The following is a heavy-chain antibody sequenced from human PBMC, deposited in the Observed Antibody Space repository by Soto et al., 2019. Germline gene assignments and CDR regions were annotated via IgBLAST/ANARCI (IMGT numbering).Heavy chain of an antibody. D-gene: IGHD4-17*01. V-gene: IGHV4-30-4*01. CDR2: IYYSGYT. Sequence: QVQLQESGPGLVKPSQTLSLTCTVSGGSISSGDYKWSWIRQPPGKGLEWIGFIYYSGYTYNNPSLKSGVATSVETSKNQFSLKLSSVTAADTAVYYCARSDDYVAFDYWGQGTLVTVSS. CDR1: GGSISSGDYK. J-gene: IGHJ4*02. CDR3: ARSDDYVAFDY.